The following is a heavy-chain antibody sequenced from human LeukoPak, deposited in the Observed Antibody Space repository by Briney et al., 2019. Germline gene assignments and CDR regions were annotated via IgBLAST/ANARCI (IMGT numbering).Heavy chain of an antibody. CDR3: ARMSTVATYFDY. J-gene: IGHJ4*02. CDR1: GFTFSSNY. Sequence: GGSLRLSCAASGFTFSSNYMSWVRQAPGKGLEWASVIYSGGSTYYADSVKGRFTISRDNSKNTLYLQMNSLRAEDTAVYYCARMSTVATYFDYWGQGTLVTVSS. V-gene: IGHV3-66*02. D-gene: IGHD4-11*01. CDR2: IYSGGST.